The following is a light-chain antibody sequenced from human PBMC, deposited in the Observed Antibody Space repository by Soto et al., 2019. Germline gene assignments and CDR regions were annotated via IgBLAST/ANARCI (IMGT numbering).Light chain of an antibody. Sequence: QSVLTQPPSASGTPGQRVTISCSGSSANIGSNTVNWYQQLPGTAPKLLIYSNNQRPSGVPDRFSGSKSGTSASLAISGLHSEDEADYYCAAWDDSLNGYVFGTGTKVTV. CDR3: AAWDDSLNGYV. CDR2: SNN. V-gene: IGLV1-44*01. J-gene: IGLJ1*01. CDR1: SANIGSNT.